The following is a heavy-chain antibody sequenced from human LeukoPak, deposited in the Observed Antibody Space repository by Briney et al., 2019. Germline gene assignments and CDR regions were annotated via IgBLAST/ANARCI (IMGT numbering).Heavy chain of an antibody. D-gene: IGHD5/OR15-5a*01. V-gene: IGHV3-64*01. CDR3: ARGGVYAAFDI. CDR2: ISSDGGTT. Sequence: GGSLRLSCAVSGFTFSSYTMNWVRQAPGKGLEYVSAISSDGGTTHYANSVKGRFTISRDNSKNTLYLQMGSLRAEDTALYYCARGGVYAAFDIWGQGTMVSVSS. J-gene: IGHJ3*02. CDR1: GFTFSSYT.